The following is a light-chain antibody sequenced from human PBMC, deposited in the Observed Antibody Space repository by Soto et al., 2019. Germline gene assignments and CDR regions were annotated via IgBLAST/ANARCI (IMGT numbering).Light chain of an antibody. J-gene: IGLJ2*01. CDR1: RSDIGDSNY. CDR2: EVI. CDR3: ASKAGSSRHVV. V-gene: IGLV2-8*01. Sequence: QSALTQPPSASGSPGQSVTISCTGSRSDIGDSNYVSWYQQHPRKAPKLIISEVINRPSGVPDRFSASKSGNTASLTISGLQAEDEADYYCASKAGSSRHVVFGGGTKVT.